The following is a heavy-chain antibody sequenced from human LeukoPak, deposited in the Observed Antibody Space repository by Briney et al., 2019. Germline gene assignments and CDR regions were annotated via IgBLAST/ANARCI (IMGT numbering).Heavy chain of an antibody. J-gene: IGHJ4*02. Sequence: GGSLRLSCAASGFTFSSYAMSWVRQAPGKGLEWVSAISGSGGSTYYADSVKGRFTISRDNSKNTLYLQMNSLRAEDTVVYYCAKPREGYQTVAAFDYWGQGTLVTVSS. CDR2: ISGSGGST. CDR1: GFTFSSYA. CDR3: AKPREGYQTVAAFDY. V-gene: IGHV3-23*01. D-gene: IGHD6-19*01.